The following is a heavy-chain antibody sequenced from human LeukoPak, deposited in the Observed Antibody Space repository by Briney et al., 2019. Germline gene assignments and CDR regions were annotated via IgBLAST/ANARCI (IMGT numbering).Heavy chain of an antibody. J-gene: IGHJ3*02. CDR2: IYYTGGT. V-gene: IGHV4-39*07. CDR1: GGSISSSSYY. CDR3: AKDSSSWIDAFDI. Sequence: SETLSLTCTVSGGSISSSSYYWGWLRQPPGRGLEWVGSIYYTGGTYYNPSLKSRVTISVDTSKNQLSLKLSSVTAADTAVYYCAKDSSSWIDAFDIWGLGTMVTVSS. D-gene: IGHD6-13*01.